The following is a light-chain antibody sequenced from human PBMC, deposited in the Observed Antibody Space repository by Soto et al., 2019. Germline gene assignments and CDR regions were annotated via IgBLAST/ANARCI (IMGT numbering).Light chain of an antibody. V-gene: IGKV3-20*01. Sequence: EIVMTQSPATLSVSPVGRATLSCMASQSISDTLAWYQQKPGQAPRLLIYAASTRATGIPDRFSGSGSGTDFTLTISRLEPEDFAVYYCQQYGSSPKTFGQGTKVDIK. J-gene: IGKJ1*01. CDR2: AAS. CDR3: QQYGSSPKT. CDR1: QSISDT.